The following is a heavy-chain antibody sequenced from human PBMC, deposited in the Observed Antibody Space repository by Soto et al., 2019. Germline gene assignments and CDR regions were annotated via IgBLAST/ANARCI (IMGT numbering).Heavy chain of an antibody. V-gene: IGHV4-39*01. CDR3: ASTLGYCSSTSCYAFDY. J-gene: IGHJ4*02. D-gene: IGHD2-2*01. Sequence: SETLSLTCTVSGGSISSSSYYWGWIRQPPGKGLEWIGSIYYSGSTYYNPSLKSRVTISVDTSKNQFSLKLSSVTAADTAVYYCASTLGYCSSTSCYAFDYWGQGTLVTVSS. CDR2: IYYSGST. CDR1: GGSISSSSYY.